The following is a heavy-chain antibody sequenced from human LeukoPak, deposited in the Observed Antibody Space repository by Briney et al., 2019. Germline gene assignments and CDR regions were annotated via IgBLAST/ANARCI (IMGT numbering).Heavy chain of an antibody. CDR3: AILRSGYSYGYEPPRY. CDR2: INHSGST. V-gene: IGHV4-34*08. D-gene: IGHD5-18*01. CDR1: GFTFSTHT. J-gene: IGHJ4*02. Sequence: GSLRLSCAASGFTFSTHTMNWVRQAPGKGLEWIGEINHSGSTNYNPSLKSRVTISVDTSKNQFSLKLSSVTAADTAVYYCAILRSGYSYGYEPPRYWGQGTLVTVSS.